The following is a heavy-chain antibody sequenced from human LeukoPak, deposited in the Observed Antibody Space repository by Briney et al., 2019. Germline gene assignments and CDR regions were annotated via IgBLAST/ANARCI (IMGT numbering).Heavy chain of an antibody. CDR3: ASNVGSYYPYYFDY. CDR1: GYTFTRYD. CDR2: INTNTGNP. D-gene: IGHD3-10*01. V-gene: IGHV7-4-1*02. J-gene: IGHJ4*02. Sequence: ASVKVSCKASGYTFTRYDINWVRQAPGQGLEWMGWINTNTGNPTYAQGFTGRFVFSLDTSVSTAYLQISSLKAEDTAVYYCASNVGSYYPYYFDYWGQGTLVTVSS.